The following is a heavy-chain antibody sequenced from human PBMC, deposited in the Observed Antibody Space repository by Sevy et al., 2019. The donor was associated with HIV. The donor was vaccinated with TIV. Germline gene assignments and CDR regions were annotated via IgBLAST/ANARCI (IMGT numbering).Heavy chain of an antibody. V-gene: IGHV3-11*01. CDR2: ISGSGITT. CDR3: AAGVGAAPGDY. J-gene: IGHJ4*02. CDR1: GFTLSDYF. D-gene: IGHD2-15*01. Sequence: GGSLRLSCAASGFTLSDYFMTWIRQAPGKGLEWVSHISGSGITTYYADSVKGRFIVSRDNAKNSLHLQMNSLRAEDTAVFYCAAGVGAAPGDYWGQGTLVTVSS.